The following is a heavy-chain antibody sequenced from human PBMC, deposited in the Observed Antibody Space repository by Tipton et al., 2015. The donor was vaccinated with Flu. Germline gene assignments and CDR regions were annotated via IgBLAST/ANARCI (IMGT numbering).Heavy chain of an antibody. J-gene: IGHJ6*01. CDR2: RHYNGRA. CDR3: ARDLWNDRRAYYYYGVDV. CDR1: GTSFSIDTFY. D-gene: IGHD1-1*01. V-gene: IGHV4-39*07. Sequence: TLSLTCSVSGTSFSIDTFYWGWVRQPPGRGLEWIGTRHYNGRAYYNPSLKSRVTISADTSKAQLSLKLTSVTAADTAVYYCARDLWNDRRAYYYYGVDVWGQGTSVTVPS.